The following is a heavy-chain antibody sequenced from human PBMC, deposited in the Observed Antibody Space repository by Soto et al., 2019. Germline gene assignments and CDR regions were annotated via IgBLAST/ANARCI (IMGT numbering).Heavy chain of an antibody. J-gene: IGHJ5*02. CDR1: GFTFSTYW. CDR2: INSDGSST. V-gene: IGHV3-74*01. CDR3: FNWFDP. D-gene: IGHD3-3*01. Sequence: EVQLVESGGGLVQPGGSLRLSCAASGFTFSTYWMHWVRQAPGKGLVWVSRINSDGSSTYYADSVKGRFTISRDNAKNTLYLQMDRRRAGDPAVYYFFNWFDPWGQGNLGTVS.